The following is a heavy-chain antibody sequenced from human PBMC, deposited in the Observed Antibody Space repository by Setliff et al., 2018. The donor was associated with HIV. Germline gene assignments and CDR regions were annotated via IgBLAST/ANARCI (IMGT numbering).Heavy chain of an antibody. J-gene: IGHJ5*02. Sequence: SETLSLTCSVSGDSTSSGSYYWSWIRLPAGKGLEWIGQIHTTGSTNYNPSLKSRVTISMDTSKNQFSLNLNSVTATDTAVYYCAKRTFGSGRLDPWGQGTLVTAPQ. CDR3: AKRTFGSGRLDP. CDR2: IHTTGST. CDR1: GDSTSSGSYY. V-gene: IGHV4-61*09. D-gene: IGHD3-16*01.